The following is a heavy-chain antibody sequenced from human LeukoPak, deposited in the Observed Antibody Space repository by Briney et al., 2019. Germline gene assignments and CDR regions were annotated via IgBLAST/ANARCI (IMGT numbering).Heavy chain of an antibody. Sequence: GGSLRLSCAASGFTFSSYAMSWVRQAPGKGLEWVSAISGSGGSTYYADSVKGRFTISRDNSKNTLYLQMNSLRARDTAVYYCAATRITGTTGYYYYGMDVWGQGTTVTVSS. J-gene: IGHJ6*02. CDR3: AATRITGTTGYYYYGMDV. CDR1: GFTFSSYA. CDR2: ISGSGGST. D-gene: IGHD1-7*01. V-gene: IGHV3-23*01.